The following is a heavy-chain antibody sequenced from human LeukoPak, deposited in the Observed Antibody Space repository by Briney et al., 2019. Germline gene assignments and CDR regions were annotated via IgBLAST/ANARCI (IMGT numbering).Heavy chain of an antibody. Sequence: QPGGSLRLSCAASGFTFSSYGMHWVRQAPGKGLEWVAVISYDGSNKYYADSVRGRFTISRGNSKNTLYLQMNSLRAEDTAVYYCARESSSGYSGYDPVAFDYWGQGTLVTVSS. J-gene: IGHJ4*02. CDR1: GFTFSSYG. V-gene: IGHV3-30*03. D-gene: IGHD5-12*01. CDR3: ARESSSGYSGYDPVAFDY. CDR2: ISYDGSNK.